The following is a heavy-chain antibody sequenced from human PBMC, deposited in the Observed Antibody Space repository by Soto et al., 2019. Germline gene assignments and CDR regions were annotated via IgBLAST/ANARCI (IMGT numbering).Heavy chain of an antibody. V-gene: IGHV4-61*01. CDR1: AGCVSIGSYD. Sequence: AETLSLTCTFCAGCVSIGSYDGSWIRQPRGKGLESIGYISYSGSTNYNPSVKSRVTISVDTSKNQFSLKLSSVTAADTAVYYCARDIWFGELLYYYNWFDPWGQGTMVTVPS. D-gene: IGHD3-10*01. CDR3: ARDIWFGELLYYYNWFDP. J-gene: IGHJ5*02. CDR2: ISYSGST.